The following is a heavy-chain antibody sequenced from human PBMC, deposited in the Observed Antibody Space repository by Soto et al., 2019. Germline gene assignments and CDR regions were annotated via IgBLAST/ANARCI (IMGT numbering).Heavy chain of an antibody. CDR2: INAGNGNT. V-gene: IGHV1-3*01. Sequence: ASGKVSCKASGYTFTSYAMHWVRQAPGQRLEWMGWINAGNGNTKYSQKFQGRVTITRDTSASTAYMELSSLRSEDTAVYYCARDLSIAVAGDYYYYYGIDVWGQGTTVTVSS. J-gene: IGHJ6*02. CDR3: ARDLSIAVAGDYYYYYGIDV. D-gene: IGHD6-19*01. CDR1: GYTFTSYA.